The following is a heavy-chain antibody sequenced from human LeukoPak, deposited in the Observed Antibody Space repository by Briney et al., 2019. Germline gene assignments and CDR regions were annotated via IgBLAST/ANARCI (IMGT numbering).Heavy chain of an antibody. CDR1: GFAFSTSW. CDR3: ARDLSSRDAY. D-gene: IGHD6-13*01. Sequence: GGSLRLSCAASGFAFSTSWMGWVRQAPGKGLEWVASLQDDGSHQYYVDSAKGRFTISRENAKNSLFLQMSSLRVGDTAVYYCARDLSSRDAYWGQGTPVTVSS. J-gene: IGHJ4*02. V-gene: IGHV3-7*03. CDR2: LQDDGSHQ.